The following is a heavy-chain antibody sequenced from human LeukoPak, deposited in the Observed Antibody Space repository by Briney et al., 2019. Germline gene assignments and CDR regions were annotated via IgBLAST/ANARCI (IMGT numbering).Heavy chain of an antibody. D-gene: IGHD5-12*01. V-gene: IGHV1-18*01. J-gene: IGHJ4*02. CDR1: GYTFTSYG. CDR3: ARGRDSGYDLGLYY. Sequence: GASVKVSCKASGYTFTSYGISWVRQAPGQGLEWMGWISAYNGNTNYAQKLQGRVTMTTDTSTSTAYMELRSLRSDDTAAYYCARGRDSGYDLGLYYWGQGTLVTVSS. CDR2: ISAYNGNT.